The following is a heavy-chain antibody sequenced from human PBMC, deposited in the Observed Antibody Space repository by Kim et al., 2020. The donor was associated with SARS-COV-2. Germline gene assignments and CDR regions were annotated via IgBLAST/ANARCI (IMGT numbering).Heavy chain of an antibody. Sequence: SETLSLTCTVSGGSISSYYWSWIRQPPGKGLEWLGYIYYSGSTNYNPSLMSRVTISIDTSKNQFSLKLTSETAADTAVYYCARGGAQQLGSYWGQGTLV. D-gene: IGHD6-13*01. CDR1: GGSISSYY. J-gene: IGHJ4*02. V-gene: IGHV4-59*01. CDR2: IYYSGST. CDR3: ARGGAQQLGSY.